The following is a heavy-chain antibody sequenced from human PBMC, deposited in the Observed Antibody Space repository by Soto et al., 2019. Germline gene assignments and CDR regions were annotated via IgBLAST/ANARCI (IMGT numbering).Heavy chain of an antibody. D-gene: IGHD3-10*01. CDR3: ARGDRGGSGSPARYYYSGLDV. V-gene: IGHV3-23*01. CDR2: VSAGGDMT. CDR1: GFTFSSYA. J-gene: IGHJ6*02. Sequence: DVQLLESGGHLVQPGGSLRLSCAASGFTFSSYAMSWVRQAPGKGLEWVSSVSAGGDMTYYSDSVKGRFTISRDNSNNALFLQMNSLRIEDTALYYCARGDRGGSGSPARYYYSGLDVWGQGTTVPVS.